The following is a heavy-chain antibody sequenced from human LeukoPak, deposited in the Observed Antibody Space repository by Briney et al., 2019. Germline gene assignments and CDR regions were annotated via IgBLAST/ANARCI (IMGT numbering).Heavy chain of an antibody. CDR3: VRDLVFPHSA. D-gene: IGHD6-25*01. J-gene: IGHJ4*02. V-gene: IGHV3-74*01. CDR1: GFTFISYW. Sequence: GGSLRLSFAASGFTFISYWLHWVRQAPGKGLVWVSRINLDGSDTTYADSVKGRFTISRDNAKDTLYLQMNTLRAEDTAVYYCVRDLVFPHSARGQGTLVTVSS. CDR2: INLDGSDT.